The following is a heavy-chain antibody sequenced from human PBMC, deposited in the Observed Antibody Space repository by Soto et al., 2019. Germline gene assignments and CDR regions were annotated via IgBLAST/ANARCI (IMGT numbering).Heavy chain of an antibody. D-gene: IGHD4-17*01. CDR3: ARPGDYSAFDI. CDR2: ISHDGINK. Sequence: QVQLVESGGGVVQPGRSLRLSCAASGFTFSSYVMHWVRQAPGKGLEWVTVISHDGINKYYADSVKGRFTISRDNSKNPLYLQMNSLRADDTAVYYCARPGDYSAFDIWGQGTMVTVSS. CDR1: GFTFSSYV. V-gene: IGHV3-30-3*01. J-gene: IGHJ3*02.